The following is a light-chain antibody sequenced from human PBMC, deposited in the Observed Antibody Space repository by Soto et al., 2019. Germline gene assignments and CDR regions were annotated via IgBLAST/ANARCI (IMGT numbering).Light chain of an antibody. J-gene: IGLJ1*01. Sequence: QSALTQPPSASWSPGQSVTISCTGTSSDVGGYNDVSWYQQHPGKAPKLIIYEVSKRPSGVPDRFSGSKSGNTASLTVSGLQAEDEADYYCSSFAGRTPYVFGTGTKVTVL. CDR1: SSDVGGYND. CDR3: SSFAGRTPYV. V-gene: IGLV2-8*01. CDR2: EVS.